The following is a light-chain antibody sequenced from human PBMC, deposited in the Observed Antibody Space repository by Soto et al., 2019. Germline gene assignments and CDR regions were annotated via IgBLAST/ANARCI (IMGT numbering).Light chain of an antibody. CDR2: AAS. V-gene: IGKV1-27*01. CDR3: QKYNTAPYT. CDR1: QGFTNY. J-gene: IGKJ5*01. Sequence: DFPMTQSSSSPSASVGDKVTLTWRASQGFTNYLAWYQQKPGKAPKLLIYAASTLQSGVPPRFSGSGSGTHFTLTISSLQPEDAATYYCQKYNTAPYTFGQGTRLEI.